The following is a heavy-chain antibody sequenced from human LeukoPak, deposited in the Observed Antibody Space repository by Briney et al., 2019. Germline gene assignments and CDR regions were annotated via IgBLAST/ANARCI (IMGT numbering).Heavy chain of an antibody. CDR2: IIPIFGTA. V-gene: IGHV1-69*13. CDR1: GYTFTSYD. Sequence: GASVKVSCKASGYTFTSYDINWVRQAPGQGLEWMGGIIPIFGTANYAQKFQGRVTITADESTSTAYMELSSLRSEDTAVYYCARVRGLDYGIDVWGQGTTVTVSS. J-gene: IGHJ6*02. D-gene: IGHD3-16*01. CDR3: ARVRGLDYGIDV.